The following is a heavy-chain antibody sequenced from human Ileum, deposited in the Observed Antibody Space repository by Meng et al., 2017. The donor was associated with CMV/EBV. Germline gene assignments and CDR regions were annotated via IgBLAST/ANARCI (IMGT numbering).Heavy chain of an antibody. CDR1: GFTFSSYG. CDR2: IRYDGSNK. CDR3: AKDLGDYEDYYYYGMDV. Sequence: GESLKISCAASGFTFSSYGMHWVRQAPGKGLAWVAFIRYDGSNKYYADSVKGRLTISRDNSKNTLYLQMNSLRAEDTAVYYCAKDLGDYEDYYYYGMDVWGQGTTVTVSS. J-gene: IGHJ6*02. V-gene: IGHV3-30*02. D-gene: IGHD4-17*01.